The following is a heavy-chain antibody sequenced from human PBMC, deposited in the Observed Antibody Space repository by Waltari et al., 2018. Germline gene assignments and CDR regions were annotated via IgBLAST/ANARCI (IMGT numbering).Heavy chain of an antibody. CDR3: ARSYLPDYYGSGSYYNFRWFDP. CDR2: IYYSGGT. CDR1: GGSISSGGYY. J-gene: IGHJ5*02. V-gene: IGHV4-31*03. D-gene: IGHD3-10*01. Sequence: QVQLQESGPGLVKPSQTLSPTCTVSGGSISSGGYYWSWIRQHPGKGLEWIGYIYYSGGTYYNPSHKSRVTISVDTSKNQFSLKLSSVTAADTAVYYCARSYLPDYYGSGSYYNFRWFDPWGHGTLVTVSS.